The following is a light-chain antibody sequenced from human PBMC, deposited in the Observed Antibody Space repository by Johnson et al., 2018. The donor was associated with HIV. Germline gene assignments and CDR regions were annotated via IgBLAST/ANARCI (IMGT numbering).Light chain of an antibody. CDR3: GTWDTSLSAGV. CDR2: DNN. CDR1: SSNIGSNY. Sequence: QSVLTQPPSLSATPGQNITISCSGNSSNIGSNYVSWYQQLPGTAPKLLIFDNNDRPSGIPDRFSASKSGTSATLGITGLQTGDEADYYCGTWDTSLSAGVCGTGTKVTVL. J-gene: IGLJ1*01. V-gene: IGLV1-51*01.